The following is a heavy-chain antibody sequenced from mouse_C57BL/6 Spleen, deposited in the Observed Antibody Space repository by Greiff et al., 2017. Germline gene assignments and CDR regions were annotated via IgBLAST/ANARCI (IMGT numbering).Heavy chain of an antibody. V-gene: IGHV1-81*01. D-gene: IGHD1-1*01. CDR1: GYTFTSYG. CDR3: ARDPYYYGSSYWYCDV. Sequence: VQLQQSGAELARPGASVKLSCMASGYTFTSYGISWVKQRTGQGLEWIGEIYPRSGNTYYNEKFKGKATLTADKSSSTAYMELRSLTSEDSAVYFCARDPYYYGSSYWYCDVWGTGTTVTVSS. J-gene: IGHJ1*03. CDR2: IYPRSGNT.